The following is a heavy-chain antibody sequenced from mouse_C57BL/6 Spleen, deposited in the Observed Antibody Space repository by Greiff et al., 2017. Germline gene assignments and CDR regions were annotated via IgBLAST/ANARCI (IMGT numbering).Heavy chain of an antibody. J-gene: IGHJ1*03. CDR2: INYDGSST. CDR1: GFTFSDYY. V-gene: IGHV5-16*01. Sequence: EVKLVESEGGLVQPGSSMKLSCTASGFTFSDYYMAWVRQVPEKGLEWVANINYDGSSTYYLDSLKSRFIISRDNAKNILYLQMSSLKSYDTATYYCARDRVYYYGSSYGYFDVWGTGTTVTVSS. D-gene: IGHD1-1*01. CDR3: ARDRVYYYGSSYGYFDV.